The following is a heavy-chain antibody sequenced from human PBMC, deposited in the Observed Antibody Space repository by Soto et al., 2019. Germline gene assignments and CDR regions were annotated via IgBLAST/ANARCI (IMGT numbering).Heavy chain of an antibody. Sequence: EVHLLESGGGLVRPGGSLRLSCAASGFTFSSYAMTWVRQAPGKGLEWVSGVSGTGGSAYYADSVKGRFTISRDKSTHTLYLHMNSLRAEDTAVYYCARGSAYSDYDLEYWGQGTLVTVSS. D-gene: IGHD4-17*01. J-gene: IGHJ4*02. CDR1: GFTFSSYA. CDR3: ARGSAYSDYDLEY. V-gene: IGHV3-23*01. CDR2: VSGTGGSA.